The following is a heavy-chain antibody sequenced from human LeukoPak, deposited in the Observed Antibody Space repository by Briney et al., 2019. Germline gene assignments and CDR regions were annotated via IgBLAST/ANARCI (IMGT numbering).Heavy chain of an antibody. J-gene: IGHJ5*02. V-gene: IGHV3-33*06. CDR1: GFTFSSYG. D-gene: IGHD1-26*01. Sequence: GGSLRLSCGASGFTFSSYGMHWVRQAPGKGLEWVAVIWYEGTNKYYADSVKGRFTISRDNSKNTLYLQMNSLRAEDTAVYYCAKQGGLGSYSAGSWFDPWGQGTPVSVSS. CDR3: AKQGGLGSYSAGSWFDP. CDR2: IWYEGTNK.